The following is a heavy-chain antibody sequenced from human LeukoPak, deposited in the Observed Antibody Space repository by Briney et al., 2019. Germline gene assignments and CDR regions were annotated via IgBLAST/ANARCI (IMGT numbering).Heavy chain of an antibody. CDR1: GYTFTSYD. CDR3: ARGGDVVVPAAPFDY. J-gene: IGHJ4*02. Sequence: ASVTVSCKASGYTFTSYDINWVRQATGQGLEWMGWMNPNSGNTGYAQKFQGRVTMTRNTSISTAYMELSSLRSEDTAVYYCARGGDVVVPAAPFDYWGQGTLVTVSS. CDR2: MNPNSGNT. V-gene: IGHV1-8*01. D-gene: IGHD2-2*01.